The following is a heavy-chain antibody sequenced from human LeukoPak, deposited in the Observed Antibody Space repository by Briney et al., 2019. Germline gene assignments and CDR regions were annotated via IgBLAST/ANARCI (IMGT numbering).Heavy chain of an antibody. D-gene: IGHD2-15*01. CDR2: ITPIFGTA. CDR1: GGTFSSYA. Sequence: SVKVSCKASGGTFSSYAISWVRQAPGQGLEWMGGITPIFGTANYAQKFQGRVTITADESTSTAYMELSSLRSEDTAVYYCAREPIVVVVAATRWFDPWGQGTLVTVSS. CDR3: AREPIVVVVAATRWFDP. V-gene: IGHV1-69*13. J-gene: IGHJ5*02.